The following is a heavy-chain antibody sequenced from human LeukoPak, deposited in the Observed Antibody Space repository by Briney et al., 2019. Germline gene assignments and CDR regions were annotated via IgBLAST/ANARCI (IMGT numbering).Heavy chain of an antibody. CDR3: AKSDHPSVYYFDY. CDR1: GFTFRNHG. D-gene: IGHD1-14*01. J-gene: IGHJ4*02. Sequence: GGSLRLSCVMSGFTFRNHGLHWARQAPGKGLEWVAVTSSDEINHWYADSVRGRFVISRDNPKNTLNLQMNNLRAEDTAVYYCAKSDHPSVYYFDYWGQGTLVTVSS. CDR2: TSSDEINH. V-gene: IGHV3-33*05.